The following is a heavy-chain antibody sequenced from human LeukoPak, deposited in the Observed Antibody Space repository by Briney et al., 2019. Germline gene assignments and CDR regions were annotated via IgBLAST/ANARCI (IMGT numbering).Heavy chain of an antibody. CDR2: IYYSGST. D-gene: IGHD3-3*01. Sequence: SETLSLTCTVSGGSISSSIYYWGWIRQPPGKGLEWIGSIYYSGSTYYNPSLKSRVTISVDTSKNQFSLKLSSVTAADTAVYYCARGVREYDFWSGYCDAFDIWGQGTMVTVSS. CDR1: GGSISSSIYY. J-gene: IGHJ3*02. V-gene: IGHV4-39*07. CDR3: ARGVREYDFWSGYCDAFDI.